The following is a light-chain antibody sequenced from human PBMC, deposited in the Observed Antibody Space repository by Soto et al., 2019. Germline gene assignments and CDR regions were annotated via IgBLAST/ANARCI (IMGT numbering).Light chain of an antibody. Sequence: QSVLTQSPSASASLGTSVKLTCTLSSGHSAYAIAWHQQRPEKGPRYLLTLNTDGSHNRGDGIPDRFSGSSSGAERYLTISSLQSVDAAYYYCQTGGSGIVFGGGTKLTVL. V-gene: IGLV4-69*01. CDR1: SGHSAYA. J-gene: IGLJ2*01. CDR3: QTGGSGIV. CDR2: LNTDGSH.